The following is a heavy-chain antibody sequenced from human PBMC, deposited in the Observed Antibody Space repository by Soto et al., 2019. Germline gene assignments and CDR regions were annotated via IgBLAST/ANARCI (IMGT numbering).Heavy chain of an antibody. Sequence: ASVKVSCKASGYTFTSYAMHWVRQAPGQRLEWMGWINAGNGNTKYSQKFQGRVTIARDTSASTAYMELSSLRSEDTAVYYCARTVGATRPLDYWGQGTLVTVSS. CDR2: INAGNGNT. CDR3: ARTVGATRPLDY. CDR1: GYTFTSYA. V-gene: IGHV1-3*01. J-gene: IGHJ4*02. D-gene: IGHD1-26*01.